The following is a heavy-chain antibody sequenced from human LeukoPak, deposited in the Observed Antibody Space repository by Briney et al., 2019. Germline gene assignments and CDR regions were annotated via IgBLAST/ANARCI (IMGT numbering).Heavy chain of an antibody. CDR3: ARGMVRGVIRLRYYYYYMDV. D-gene: IGHD3-10*01. Sequence: PSETLSLTCTVSGGSISSGDYYWSWIRQPPGKGLEWIGYIYYSGSTNYNPSLKSRVTISVDTSKNQFSLKLSSVTAADTAVYYCARGMVRGVIRLRYYYYYMDVWGKGTTVTVSS. CDR1: GGSISSGDYY. J-gene: IGHJ6*03. V-gene: IGHV4-61*08. CDR2: IYYSGST.